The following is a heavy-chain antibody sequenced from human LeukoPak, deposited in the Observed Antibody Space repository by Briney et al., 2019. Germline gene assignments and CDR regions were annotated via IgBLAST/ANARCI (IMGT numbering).Heavy chain of an antibody. D-gene: IGHD6-19*01. CDR1: GFTFSSFG. CDR2: IWSDGSNK. J-gene: IGHJ4*02. CDR3: AKDRDSSGWYVNDY. Sequence: PGRSLRLSCAASGFTFSSFGMHWVRQAPGKGLEWVAVIWSDGSNKYYADSVKGRFTISRDNSKNTLYLQMNSLRAEDTAVYYCAKDRDSSGWYVNDYWGQGTLVTVSS. V-gene: IGHV3-33*06.